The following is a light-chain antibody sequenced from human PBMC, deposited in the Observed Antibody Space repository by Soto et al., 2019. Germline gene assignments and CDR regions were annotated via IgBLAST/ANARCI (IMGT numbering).Light chain of an antibody. J-gene: IGLJ1*01. CDR2: EAF. CDR1: SSDVGSYNL. CDR3: CSYAGSTTLYV. Sequence: QSVLTQPASVSGSPGQSITISCTGTSSDVGSYNLVSWYQQHPGTAPKLMIYEAFKRPSGVSNRFSGSKSGDTASLTISGLQAADEADYYCCSYAGSTTLYVFGTGTKVTVL. V-gene: IGLV2-23*01.